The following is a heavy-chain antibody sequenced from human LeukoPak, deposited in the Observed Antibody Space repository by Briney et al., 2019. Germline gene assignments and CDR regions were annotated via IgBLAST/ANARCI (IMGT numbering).Heavy chain of an antibody. J-gene: IGHJ4*02. D-gene: IGHD3-3*01. CDR1: GGSISSSSYY. CDR2: IYYSGST. Sequence: SETLSLTYTVSGGSISSSSYYWGWIRQPPGKGLEWIGSIYYSGSTYYNPSLKSRVSISVDTSKNQFSLKLSSVTAADTAVYYCARSITIFGLVNFADYWGQGTLVTVSS. V-gene: IGHV4-39*01. CDR3: ARSITIFGLVNFADY.